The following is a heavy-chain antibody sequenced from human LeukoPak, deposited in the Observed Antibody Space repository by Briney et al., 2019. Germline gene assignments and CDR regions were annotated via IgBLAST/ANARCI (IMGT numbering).Heavy chain of an antibody. D-gene: IGHD6-13*01. V-gene: IGHV3-23*01. Sequence: GGSLRLSCAASGFTFSSFALSWVRQAPGKGLEWVSAISGSGGSTYYADSVKGRFTISRDNSKNTLYLQMNSLRAEDAAVYYCAKDSGIAAAGTKDYWGQGTLVTVSS. CDR2: ISGSGGST. CDR1: GFTFSSFA. J-gene: IGHJ4*02. CDR3: AKDSGIAAAGTKDY.